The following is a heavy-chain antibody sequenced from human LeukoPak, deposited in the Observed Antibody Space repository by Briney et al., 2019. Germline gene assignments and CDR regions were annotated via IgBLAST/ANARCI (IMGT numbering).Heavy chain of an antibody. CDR1: GFPFLAYA. V-gene: IGHV3-23*01. J-gene: IGHJ4*02. Sequence: GGSLRLSCAASGFPFLAYAMSWVRQAPGKGPEMVAHISASGDSIYYADSVKGRFTISRDNSRTTLYLQMNTLRVEDTAVYYCANEGLYGDFDYWGQGTLVTVSS. D-gene: IGHD4-17*01. CDR3: ANEGLYGDFDY. CDR2: ISASGDSI.